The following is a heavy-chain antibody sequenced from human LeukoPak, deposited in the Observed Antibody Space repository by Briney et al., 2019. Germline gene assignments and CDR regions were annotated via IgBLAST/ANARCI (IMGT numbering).Heavy chain of an antibody. D-gene: IGHD6-19*01. Sequence: GGSLRLSCEVSGFIFSNYGMHWVRQAPGKGLEWVALIWYDGRTKFHADSVRGRFTISRDNSANTMYLQMSSLRVEDTAVYYCAREWGRIAVAGGPGYWGQGALVTVSS. CDR1: GFIFSNYG. J-gene: IGHJ4*02. V-gene: IGHV3-33*01. CDR2: IWYDGRTK. CDR3: AREWGRIAVAGGPGY.